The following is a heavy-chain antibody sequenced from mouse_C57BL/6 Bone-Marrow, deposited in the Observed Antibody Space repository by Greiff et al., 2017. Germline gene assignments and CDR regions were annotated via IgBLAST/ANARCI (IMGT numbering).Heavy chain of an antibody. J-gene: IGHJ3*01. V-gene: IGHV5-17*01. Sequence: EVQRVESGGGLVKPGGSLKLSCAASGFTFSDYGMHWVRQAPEKGLEWVAYISSGSSTIYYADTVKGRFTISRDNAKNTLFLQMTSLRSEDTAMYYCARPIYYDYDWFAYWGQGTLVTVSA. D-gene: IGHD2-4*01. CDR2: ISSGSSTI. CDR1: GFTFSDYG. CDR3: ARPIYYDYDWFAY.